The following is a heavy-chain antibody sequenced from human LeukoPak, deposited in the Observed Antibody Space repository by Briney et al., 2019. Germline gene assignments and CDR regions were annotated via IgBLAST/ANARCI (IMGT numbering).Heavy chain of an antibody. CDR2: ITSRGDGT. D-gene: IGHD2-2*02. CDR3: ARDGGYCSSTSCYTAGNWFDP. CDR1: GFTFSRYA. J-gene: IGHJ5*02. V-gene: IGHV3-23*01. Sequence: GGSLRLSCAASGFTFSRYAMSWVRQAPGKGLEWVSSITSRGDGTHYADSVKGRFTISRDNSKNSLYLQMNSLRAEDTAVYYCARDGGYCSSTSCYTAGNWFDPWGQGTLVTVSS.